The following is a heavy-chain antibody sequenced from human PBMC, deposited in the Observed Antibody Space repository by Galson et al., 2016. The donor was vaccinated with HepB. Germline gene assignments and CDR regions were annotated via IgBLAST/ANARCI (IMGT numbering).Heavy chain of an antibody. CDR2: INSAGET. D-gene: IGHD4-17*01. CDR3: ARGRTMTTTGGRYRGLDV. V-gene: IGHV3-13*01. CDR1: GFTFNTYD. Sequence: SLRLSCAASGFTFNTYDMHWVRQATGKGLEWVSAINSAGETYYPDSVKGRFSNSRENAKNSLYLQMNGLTAGDTAVYYCARGRTMTTTGGRYRGLDVWGQGTTVTVSS. J-gene: IGHJ6*02.